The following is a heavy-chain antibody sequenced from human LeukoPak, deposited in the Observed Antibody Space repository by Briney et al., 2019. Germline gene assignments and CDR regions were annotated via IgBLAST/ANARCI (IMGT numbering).Heavy chain of an antibody. CDR1: GFTFSLHA. V-gene: IGHV3-21*05. CDR2: INSGGDDI. J-gene: IGHJ4*02. D-gene: IGHD2-2*01. Sequence: PGGSLRLSCAASGFTFSLHAMNWVRQAPGKGLGRSSYINSGGDDIHYAASVRGRFTISRDDARNTLYLQLSSLRAEDTAVYYCARDTIQPGLIDDWGQGTLVTVSS. CDR3: ARDTIQPGLIDD.